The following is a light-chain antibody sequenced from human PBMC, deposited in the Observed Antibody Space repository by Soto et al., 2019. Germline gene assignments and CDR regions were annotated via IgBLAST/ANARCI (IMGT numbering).Light chain of an antibody. J-gene: IGKJ4*01. CDR1: QSVTSNF. CDR2: GAS. V-gene: IGKV3-20*01. Sequence: EIVLTQSPGTLYLSPGERATVCCGSSQSVTSNFLAWYQQKPGQAPRLLIYGASKRATGIPDRFSGSGSGTDFTLTITRLEPGDFAVYYCYQYGSSMYAFGGGTKVVI. CDR3: YQYGSSMYA.